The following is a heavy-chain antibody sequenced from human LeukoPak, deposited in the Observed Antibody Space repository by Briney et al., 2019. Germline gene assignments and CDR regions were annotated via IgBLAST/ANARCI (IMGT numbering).Heavy chain of an antibody. J-gene: IGHJ4*02. CDR1: GGSISSNSYY. CDR3: ARHRVSSGWTVDY. Sequence: SETLSLTCTVSGGSISSNSYYWGWIRQPPGKGLEWIGSIYYSGSTYNNPSLKSRVTISVDTSKNQFSLKLTSVTAADTGVYYCARHRVSSGWTVDYWGQRTLVPVSS. CDR2: IYYSGST. V-gene: IGHV4-39*01. D-gene: IGHD6-19*01.